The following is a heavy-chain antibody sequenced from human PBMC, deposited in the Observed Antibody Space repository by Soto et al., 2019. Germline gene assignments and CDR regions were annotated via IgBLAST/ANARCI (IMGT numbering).Heavy chain of an antibody. V-gene: IGHV1-46*03. D-gene: IGHD6-19*01. CDR3: AREQGREWLEPRLDY. Sequence: ASVKVSCKASGYTFTSYYMHWVRQAPGQGLEWMGIINPSGGSTSYAQKFQGRVTMTRDTSTSTVYMELSSLRSEDTAVYYCAREQGREWLEPRLDYWGQGTLVTVSS. J-gene: IGHJ4*02. CDR2: INPSGGST. CDR1: GYTFTSYY.